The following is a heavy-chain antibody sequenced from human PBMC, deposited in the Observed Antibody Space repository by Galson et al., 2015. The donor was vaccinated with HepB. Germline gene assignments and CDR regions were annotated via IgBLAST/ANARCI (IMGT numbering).Heavy chain of an antibody. Sequence: SLRLSCAASGFTFSSYSMNWVRQAPGKGLEWVSSISSSRSYIDYADPVKGRLTISRDNAKNSLYLQMNSLRAEDTAVYYCARDGSSWLWGNSRWNNWFDPWGQGTLVTVSS. CDR1: GFTFSSYS. D-gene: IGHD6-13*01. V-gene: IGHV3-21*01. J-gene: IGHJ5*02. CDR2: ISSSRSYI. CDR3: ARDGSSWLWGNSRWNNWFDP.